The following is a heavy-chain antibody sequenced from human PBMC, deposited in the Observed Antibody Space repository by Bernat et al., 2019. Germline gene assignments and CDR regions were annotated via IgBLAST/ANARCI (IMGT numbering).Heavy chain of an antibody. D-gene: IGHD3-22*01. CDR1: GFTFSNYA. V-gene: IGHV3-23*01. Sequence: EVQLLESGGGLVQPGGSLRLSCAASGFTFSNYAMGWVRQAPGKGLEWVSAISGSGGSTHYADSVKGRFTISRDNSKNMLYLQMNSLRAEDTAVYYCASRRYYYDSSGSDAFDIWGQGTMVTVSS. CDR2: ISGSGGST. CDR3: ASRRYYYDSSGSDAFDI. J-gene: IGHJ3*02.